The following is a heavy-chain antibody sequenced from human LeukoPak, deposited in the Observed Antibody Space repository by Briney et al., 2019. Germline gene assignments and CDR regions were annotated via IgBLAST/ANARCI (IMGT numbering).Heavy chain of an antibody. Sequence: GESLKISCKGSGYSFSKYWIGWVRQMTGKGLEWMGIIFPGDSDTTYSPSFQGQVTISADKSINTAYLQWSSLKSSDTAMYYCVRHQKGYCSSTSCLMTNKLREEIDYWGQGSLVTVSS. J-gene: IGHJ4*02. CDR3: VRHQKGYCSSTSCLMTNKLREEIDY. D-gene: IGHD2-2*01. CDR1: GYSFSKYW. CDR2: IFPGDSDT. V-gene: IGHV5-51*01.